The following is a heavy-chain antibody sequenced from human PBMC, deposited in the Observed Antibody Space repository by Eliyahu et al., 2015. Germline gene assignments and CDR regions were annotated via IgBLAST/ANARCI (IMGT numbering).Heavy chain of an antibody. V-gene: IGHV3-23*01. CDR3: AKPHIGTYWYFDL. D-gene: IGHD2-21*01. Sequence: EVQLLESGGGLVPPGGSLRLSCAASGFTFSTYTMSWVRQAPGXGLXWVSTISGXGAGSYYADSVKGRFTISRDNSKNTLDLQMNSLRAEDTAVYYCAKPHIGTYWYFDLWDRGTLVTVSS. J-gene: IGHJ2*01. CDR1: GFTFSTYT. CDR2: ISGXGAGS.